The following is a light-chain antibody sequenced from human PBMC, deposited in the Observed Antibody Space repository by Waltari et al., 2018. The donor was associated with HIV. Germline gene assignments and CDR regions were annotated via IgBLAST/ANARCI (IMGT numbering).Light chain of an antibody. V-gene: IGLV2-8*01. J-gene: IGLJ1*01. CDR2: EVS. CDR3: NSYVGSNNYI. CDR1: SSDGGGYNY. Sequence: QSALTQPPSASGSPGQSVTISCTGPSSDGGGYNYVSWYQPHPGKAPKLMIYEVSKRPSGVPDRFSGSKSGNTASLTVSGLQAEDEADYYCNSYVGSNNYIFGTGTKVTVL.